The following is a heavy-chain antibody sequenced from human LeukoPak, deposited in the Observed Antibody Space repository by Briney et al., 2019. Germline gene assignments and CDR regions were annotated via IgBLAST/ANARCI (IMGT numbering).Heavy chain of an antibody. CDR2: IYYSGST. J-gene: IGHJ4*02. CDR1: GGSISSHY. Sequence: SETLSLTCTVSGGSISSHYWSWIRQPPGKGLEWFGYIYYSGSTNYNPSLKSRVTISVDTSKNQFSLKLSSVTAADTAVYYCARKRGSSGWYFDYWGQGTLVTVSS. D-gene: IGHD6-19*01. CDR3: ARKRGSSGWYFDY. V-gene: IGHV4-59*11.